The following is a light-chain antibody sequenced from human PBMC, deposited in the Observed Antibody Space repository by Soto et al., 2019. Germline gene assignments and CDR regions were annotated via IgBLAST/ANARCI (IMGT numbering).Light chain of an antibody. V-gene: IGLV1-36*01. J-gene: IGLJ1*01. CDR3: AAWDDSLNGCV. CDR2: FDD. Sequence: QFVLTQPPSVSEAPRQRVTISCSGTNSNIGNNAVNWYQQLPGKAPKLLIYFDDLLPSGVSDRFSGSKSGTSASLVISGLQSDDEADYYCAAWDDSLNGCVFGTGTKVTVL. CDR1: NSNIGNNA.